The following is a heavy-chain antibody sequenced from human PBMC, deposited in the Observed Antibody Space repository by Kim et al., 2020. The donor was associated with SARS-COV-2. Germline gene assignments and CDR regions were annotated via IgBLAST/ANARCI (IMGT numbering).Heavy chain of an antibody. Sequence: SETLSLTCTVSGGSISSSSYYWGWIRQPPGKGLEWIGSIYYSGSTYYNPSLKSRVTISVDTSKNQFSLKLSSVTAADTALYYCARSGYYYYYGMDVWGQGTPVNVSS. D-gene: IGHD3-3*01. CDR3: ARSGYYYYYGMDV. V-gene: IGHV4-39*01. J-gene: IGHJ6*02. CDR1: GGSISSSSYY. CDR2: IYYSGST.